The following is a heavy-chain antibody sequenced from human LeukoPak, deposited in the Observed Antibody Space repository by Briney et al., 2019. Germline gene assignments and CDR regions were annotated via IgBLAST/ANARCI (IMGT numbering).Heavy chain of an antibody. J-gene: IGHJ6*03. CDR3: ARDFLTGSYYMDV. Sequence: SETLSLTCTVSGGSISSSSYYWGWIRQPPGKGLEWIGSIYYSGSTYYNPSLKSRVTISVDTSKNQFSLKLSSVTAADTAVYYCARDFLTGSYYMDVRGKGTTVTVSS. CDR2: IYYSGST. D-gene: IGHD3-9*01. CDR1: GGSISSSSYY. V-gene: IGHV4-39*07.